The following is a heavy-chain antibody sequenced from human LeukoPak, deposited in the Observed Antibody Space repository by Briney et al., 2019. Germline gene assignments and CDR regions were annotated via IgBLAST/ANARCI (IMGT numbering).Heavy chain of an antibody. J-gene: IGHJ4*02. CDR3: ARDLGMVRGIIGY. Sequence: GGSLRLSCAASGFTFSSYWMIWVRQAPGKGLEWVANIKQDGSEKYYVDSVKGRFTISRDNAKNSLYLQMNSLRAEHTAVYYCARDLGMVRGIIGYWGQGTLVTVSS. CDR2: IKQDGSEK. CDR1: GFTFSSYW. V-gene: IGHV3-7*01. D-gene: IGHD3-10*01.